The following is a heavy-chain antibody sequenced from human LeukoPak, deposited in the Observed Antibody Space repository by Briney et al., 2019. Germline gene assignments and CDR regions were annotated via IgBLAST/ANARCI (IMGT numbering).Heavy chain of an antibody. V-gene: IGHV3-23*01. CDR1: GFNLSTYG. J-gene: IGHJ4*02. Sequence: GASLVLSCAASGFNLSTYGVSWGRQPPGKGLEGASGITGTGESTYDADSVKGRFTVSTDTSKNTLYLQMNSLRAEDTAIYYCAKDHGTAVAGFYYWGQGTLVTVSS. CDR2: ITGTGEST. CDR3: AKDHGTAVAGFYY. D-gene: IGHD6-19*01.